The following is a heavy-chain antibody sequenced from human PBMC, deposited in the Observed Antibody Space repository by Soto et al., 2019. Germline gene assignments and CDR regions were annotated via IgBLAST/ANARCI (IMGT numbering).Heavy chain of an antibody. V-gene: IGHV3-30*03. CDR1: GFTFSSYG. Sequence: QVQLVESGGGVVQPGRSLRLSCAASGFTFSSYGMHWVRQAPGKGLEWVAVISYDGSNKYYADSVKGRFTISRDNSKNTLYLQMNSLRAEDTAVYYCASRIVGATGAFDIWGQGTMVTVSS. J-gene: IGHJ3*02. D-gene: IGHD1-26*01. CDR3: ASRIVGATGAFDI. CDR2: ISYDGSNK.